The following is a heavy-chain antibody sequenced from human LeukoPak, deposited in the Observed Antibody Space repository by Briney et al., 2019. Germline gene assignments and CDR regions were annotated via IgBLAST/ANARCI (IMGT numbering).Heavy chain of an antibody. D-gene: IGHD2-15*01. J-gene: IGHJ5*02. V-gene: IGHV3-21*01. CDR3: APRYCSGGSCYR. CDR1: GFTFSSYS. CDR2: ISSSSSYI. Sequence: GSLRLSCAASGFTFSSYSMNWVRQAPGKGLEWVSSISSSSSYIYYADSVKGRFTISRDNAKNSLYLQMNSLRAEDTAVYYWAPRYCSGGSCYRWGQGTLVTVSS.